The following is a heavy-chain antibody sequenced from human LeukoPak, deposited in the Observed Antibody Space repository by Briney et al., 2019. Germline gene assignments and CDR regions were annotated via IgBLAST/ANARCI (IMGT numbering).Heavy chain of an antibody. CDR2: IYYTGST. CDR1: GGSITDYY. Sequence: SETLSLTCTVSGGSITDYYWSWIRRPPGKGLEWIGLIYYTGSTNYSPSLKSRVSISVDTSKNQFSLKMTSVTAADTAAYYCARHKGSGSYYIWYYYYMDVWGKGTTVTVSS. V-gene: IGHV4-59*08. J-gene: IGHJ6*03. CDR3: ARHKGSGSYYIWYYYYMDV. D-gene: IGHD3-10*01.